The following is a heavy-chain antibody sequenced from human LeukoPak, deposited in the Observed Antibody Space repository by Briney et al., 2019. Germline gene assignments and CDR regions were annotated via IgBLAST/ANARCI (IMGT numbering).Heavy chain of an antibody. Sequence: GGSLRLSCVASGFTFSNYDMSWVRQAPGKGLEWVSSLTTDGGSTEYADSVEGRFTISRDNSKNTLYLQMDSLRAEDTALYYCAKSLVRWAFDYWGQGTLVTVPS. D-gene: IGHD1-26*01. V-gene: IGHV3-23*01. J-gene: IGHJ4*02. CDR3: AKSLVRWAFDY. CDR2: LTTDGGST. CDR1: GFTFSNYD.